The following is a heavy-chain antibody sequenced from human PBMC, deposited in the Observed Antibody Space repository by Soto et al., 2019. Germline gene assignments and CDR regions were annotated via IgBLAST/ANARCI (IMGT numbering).Heavy chain of an antibody. Sequence: SETLSLTCAVSGGSISSSNWWSWIRQHPGKGLEWIGYIYYSGSTYYNPSLKSRVTISVDTSKNQFSLKLSSVTAADTAVYYCARELRFLEWPDYYGMDVWGQGTTVTVSS. CDR3: ARELRFLEWPDYYGMDV. J-gene: IGHJ6*02. D-gene: IGHD3-3*01. CDR1: GGSISSSNW. V-gene: IGHV4-31*11. CDR2: IYYSGST.